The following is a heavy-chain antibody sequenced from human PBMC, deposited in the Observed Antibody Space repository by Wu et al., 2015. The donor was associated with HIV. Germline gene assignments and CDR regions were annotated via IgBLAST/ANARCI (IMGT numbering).Heavy chain of an antibody. CDR1: GGTFSSYA. J-gene: IGHJ3*02. Sequence: QVQLVQSGAEVKKPGSSVKVSCKASGGTFSSYAISWVRQAPGQGLEWMGRIIPIFGTANYAQKFQGRVTITADESTSTAYMELSSLRSEDTAVYYCARDQLRYFDWLLSDDAFDIWGQGTMVTVSS. V-gene: IGHV1-69*13. D-gene: IGHD3-9*01. CDR3: ARDQLRYFDWLLSDDAFDI. CDR2: IIPIFGTA.